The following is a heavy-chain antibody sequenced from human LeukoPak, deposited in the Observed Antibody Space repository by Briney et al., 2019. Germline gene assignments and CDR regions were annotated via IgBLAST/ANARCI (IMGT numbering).Heavy chain of an antibody. J-gene: IGHJ4*02. V-gene: IGHV4-34*01. CDR2: INHSGST. D-gene: IGHD2-2*02. CDR3: ARGYCSSTSCYRPSEFDY. Sequence: NPSETLSLTCAVYGGSFSGYYWSWIRQPPGKGLEWIGEINHSGSTNYNPSLKSRVTISVDTSKNQFSLKLSSVTAADTAVYYCARGYCSSTSCYRPSEFDYWGQGTLVTVSS. CDR1: GGSFSGYY.